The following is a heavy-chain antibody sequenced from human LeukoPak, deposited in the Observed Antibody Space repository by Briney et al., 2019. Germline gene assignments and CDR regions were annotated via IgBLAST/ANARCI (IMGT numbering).Heavy chain of an antibody. CDR2: IYDSGST. D-gene: IGHD5-18*01. J-gene: IGHJ4*02. CDR1: GFTFASYA. Sequence: LRLSCAASGFTFASYAMSWVRQAPGKGLEWIGYIYDSGSTNYNPSLKSRVTISVDTSKNQFSLKLSSVTAADTAVYYCARFKGEYSYGPLIDYWGQGTLVTVSS. CDR3: ARFKGEYSYGPLIDY. V-gene: IGHV4-59*08.